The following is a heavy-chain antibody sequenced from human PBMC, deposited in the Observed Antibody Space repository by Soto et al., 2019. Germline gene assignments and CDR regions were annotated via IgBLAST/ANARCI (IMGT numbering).Heavy chain of an antibody. CDR1: GYTPSDYS. V-gene: IGHV3-48*02. CDR3: ARRLQYYDFWSGYEKDEQYGMDV. CDR2: FGASRKYI. D-gene: IGHD3-3*01. J-gene: IGHJ6*02. Sequence: PGGSLRLSCVASGYTPSDYSMNWVRQAPGKGLEWVSYFGASRKYIYYADSVRGRFTISRDDAKNSLYLQLNSLRDEDTAVYYCARRLQYYDFWSGYEKDEQYGMDVWGQGTTVTVSS.